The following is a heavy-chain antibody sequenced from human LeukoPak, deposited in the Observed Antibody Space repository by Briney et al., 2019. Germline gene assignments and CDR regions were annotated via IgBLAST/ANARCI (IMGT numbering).Heavy chain of an antibody. D-gene: IGHD5-18*01. CDR3: ASWTAMVNPDYYYYYMDV. CDR2: ISYDGNNK. CDR1: GFTFSSYG. V-gene: IGHV3-30*03. Sequence: GRSLRLSCAASGFTFSSYGMHWVRQAPGKGLEWVAVISYDGNNKYYADSVKGRFTISRDNSKNTLYLQMNSLRAEDTAVYYCASWTAMVNPDYYYYYMDVWGKGTTVTVSS. J-gene: IGHJ6*03.